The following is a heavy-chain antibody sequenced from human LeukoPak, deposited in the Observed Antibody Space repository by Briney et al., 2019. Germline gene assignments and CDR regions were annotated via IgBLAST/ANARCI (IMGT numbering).Heavy chain of an antibody. V-gene: IGHV3-30*02. J-gene: IGHJ4*02. CDR1: GFTFSSYG. Sequence: GGSLRLSCAASGFTFSSYGMHWVRQAPGKGLEWVAFIRYDGSNKYYADSVKGRFTISRDNSKNTLYLQMNSLRAEDTAVYYCAKEGVYSGYDRAALCYWGQGTLVTVSS. D-gene: IGHD5-12*01. CDR2: IRYDGSNK. CDR3: AKEGVYSGYDRAALCY.